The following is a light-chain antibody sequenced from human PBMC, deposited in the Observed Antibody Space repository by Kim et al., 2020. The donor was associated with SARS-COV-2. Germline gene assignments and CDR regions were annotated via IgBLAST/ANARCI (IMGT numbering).Light chain of an antibody. CDR2: GND. CDR3: QSYDNSLSGYV. V-gene: IGLV1-40*01. CDR1: SSNMWAGYD. Sequence: GVTMPCTVLSSNMWAGYDEHWYQQVPGAAPKFLIYGNDNRPSGVPDRFSGSKSGTSASLAITGLQPEDEADYYCQSYDNSLSGYVFGTGTKVTVL. J-gene: IGLJ1*01.